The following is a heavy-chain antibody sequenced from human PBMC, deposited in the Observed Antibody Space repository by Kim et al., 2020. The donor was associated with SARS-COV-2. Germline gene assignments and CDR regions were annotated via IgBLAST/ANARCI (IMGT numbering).Heavy chain of an antibody. J-gene: IGHJ5*02. V-gene: IGHV4-34*01. Sequence: PALKSRVTISVDTSKNQFSLKLSSVTAADTAVYYCASRVVVIASSNWFDPWGQGTLVTVSS. CDR3: ASRVVVIASSNWFDP. D-gene: IGHD2-21*01.